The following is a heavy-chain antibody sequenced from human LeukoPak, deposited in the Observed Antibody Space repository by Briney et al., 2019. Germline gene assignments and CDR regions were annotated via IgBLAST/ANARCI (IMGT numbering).Heavy chain of an antibody. CDR2: IYPGDSDP. Sequence: GESPKSSCKGSGYSFPTYWIAWVRQMPGKGLEWMGIIYPGDSDPRYSPSFQGQVTISADKSISTAYLQWSNLKASDTAIYYCARAYSYGSGSYYHFDYWGQGTLVSVSS. CDR3: ARAYSYGSGSYYHFDY. D-gene: IGHD3-10*01. J-gene: IGHJ4*02. CDR1: GYSFPTYW. V-gene: IGHV5-51*01.